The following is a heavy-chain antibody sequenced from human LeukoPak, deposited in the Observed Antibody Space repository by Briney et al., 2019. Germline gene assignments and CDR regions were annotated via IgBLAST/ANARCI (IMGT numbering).Heavy chain of an antibody. J-gene: IGHJ2*01. CDR3: ACPATSHWYFDL. CDR1: GGSISSGDYY. D-gene: IGHD5-12*01. V-gene: IGHV4-30-4*01. CDR2: IYYSGST. Sequence: KSSETLSLTCTVSGGSISSGDYYWSWIRQPPGKGLEWIGYIYYSGSTYYNPSLKSRVTISVDTSKNQFSLKLSSVTAADTAVYYCACPATSHWYFDLWGRGTLVTVSS.